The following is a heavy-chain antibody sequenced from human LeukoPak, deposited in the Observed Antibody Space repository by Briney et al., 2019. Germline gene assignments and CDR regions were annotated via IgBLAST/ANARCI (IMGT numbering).Heavy chain of an antibody. J-gene: IGHJ3*02. Sequence: ASVKVSCKASGYTFISYYMHWVRQAPGQGLEWMGIINPSGGSTSYAQKFQGRVTMTRDTSTSTVYMELSSLRSEDTAVYYCARDITPNAFDIWGQGTMVTVSS. CDR2: INPSGGST. CDR1: GYTFISYY. V-gene: IGHV1-46*01. CDR3: ARDITPNAFDI. D-gene: IGHD1-14*01.